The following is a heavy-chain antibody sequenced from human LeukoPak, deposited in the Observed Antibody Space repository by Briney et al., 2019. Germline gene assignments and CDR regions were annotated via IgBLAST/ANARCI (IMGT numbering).Heavy chain of an antibody. Sequence: GGSLRLSCAASGITFRNVWMSWVRQAPGKGLEWIGHIKTKAEGKTTDYAAPVKDRFIISRDDSRNTLYLQMNSLKTEDTALYYCTVAAGTDHWGQGTLVTVSS. J-gene: IGHJ1*01. D-gene: IGHD6-13*01. V-gene: IGHV3-15*05. CDR2: IKTKAEGKTT. CDR1: GITFRNVW. CDR3: TVAAGTDH.